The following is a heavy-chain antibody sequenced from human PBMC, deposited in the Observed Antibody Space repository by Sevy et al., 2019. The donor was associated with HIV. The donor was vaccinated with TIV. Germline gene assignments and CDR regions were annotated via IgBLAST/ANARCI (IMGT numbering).Heavy chain of an antibody. J-gene: IGHJ4*02. D-gene: IGHD6-13*01. V-gene: IGHV4-39*02. Sequence: SEILSLTCSVSGDSITSSSYYWGWIRQPPGKGLEWIGIIYYRGNTYYNPSLKSRVTIFVDTSKNHFSLKLTSVTAADTYYYYCARRAYGSSHYFDYWGQGTLVTVSS. CDR3: ARRAYGSSHYFDY. CDR2: IYYRGNT. CDR1: GDSITSSSYY.